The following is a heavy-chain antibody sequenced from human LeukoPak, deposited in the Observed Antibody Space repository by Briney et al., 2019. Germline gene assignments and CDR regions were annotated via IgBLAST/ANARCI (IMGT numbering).Heavy chain of an antibody. J-gene: IGHJ4*02. D-gene: IGHD2-15*01. Sequence: ASVKVSCKTSGYTFIGYYMHWVRQAPGQGLDWMGWINPNSGGTHYAQKFQGRVTMTRDTSISTGYMELSRLRSDDTAVYYCARGIVVVVAATQDYWGQGTLVTVSS. CDR1: GYTFIGYY. CDR2: INPNSGGT. CDR3: ARGIVVVVAATQDY. V-gene: IGHV1-2*02.